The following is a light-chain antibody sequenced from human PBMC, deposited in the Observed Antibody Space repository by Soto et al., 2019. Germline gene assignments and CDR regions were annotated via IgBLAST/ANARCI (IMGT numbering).Light chain of an antibody. J-gene: IGLJ2*01. V-gene: IGLV1-40*01. CDR1: SSNIGAGYD. CDR2: GNI. CDR3: QSYDSSLSAVV. Sequence: VLTQPPSVSGAPGQRVTISCTGSSSNIGAGYDVHWYQHLPGTAPKLLIYGNINRPSGVPDRFSGSKSGTSASLAITGLQAEDEADYYCQSYDSSLSAVVFGGGTKVTVL.